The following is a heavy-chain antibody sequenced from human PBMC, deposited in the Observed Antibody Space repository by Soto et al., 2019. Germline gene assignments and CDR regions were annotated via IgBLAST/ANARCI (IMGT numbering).Heavy chain of an antibody. CDR2: ISAYNGNT. CDR1: GYTFTSYG. Sequence: ASVKVSCKASGYTFTSYGISWVRQAPGQGLEWMGWISAYNGNTNYAQKLQGRVTMTTDTSTSTAYMELRSLRSDDTAVYYCARGIVVPAADPFSYYYYYYMDVWGKGTTVTVSS. J-gene: IGHJ6*03. CDR3: ARGIVVPAADPFSYYYYYYMDV. V-gene: IGHV1-18*01. D-gene: IGHD2-2*01.